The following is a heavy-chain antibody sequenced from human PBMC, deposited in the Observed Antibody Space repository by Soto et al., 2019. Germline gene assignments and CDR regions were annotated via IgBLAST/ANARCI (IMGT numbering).Heavy chain of an antibody. J-gene: IGHJ4*02. CDR1: GGSISGYY. CDR2: IYASGST. CDR3: ARDRAPGGIGAYFDY. D-gene: IGHD1-26*01. V-gene: IGHV4-4*07. Sequence: SETLSLTCAVSGGSISGYYWSWVRQPAGKGLEWIGRIYASGSTNYNPSLKSRVTMSVDTSKNQFSLKLSSVTAAYTAVYYCARDRAPGGIGAYFDYWGQGTLVTVSS.